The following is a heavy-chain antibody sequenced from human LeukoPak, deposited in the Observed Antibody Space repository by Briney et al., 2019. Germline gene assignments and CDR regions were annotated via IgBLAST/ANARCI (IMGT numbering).Heavy chain of an antibody. CDR3: ASLLWFGELSPVKWFHP. CDR2: IYYSGST. V-gene: IGHV4-39*01. CDR1: GGSISSSSYY. Sequence: SETLSLTCTVSGGSISSSSYYWGWIRQPPGKGLEWIGSIYYSGSTYYNPSLKSRVTISVDTSKNQFSLKLSSVTAADTAVYFCASLLWFGELSPVKWFHPWGQGNLVNVFS. J-gene: IGHJ5*02. D-gene: IGHD3-10*01.